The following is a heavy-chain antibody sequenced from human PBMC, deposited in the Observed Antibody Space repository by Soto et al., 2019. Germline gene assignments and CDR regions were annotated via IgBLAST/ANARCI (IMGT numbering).Heavy chain of an antibody. D-gene: IGHD5-18*01. J-gene: IGHJ3*02. CDR3: AMHQSWIQLWLRGWGAFDI. CDR2: IKQDGSEK. V-gene: IGHV3-7*03. CDR1: GFTFSSYW. Sequence: QPGGSLRLSCAASGFTFSSYWMSWVRQAPGKGLEWVANIKQDGSEKYYVDSVKGRFTISRDNAKNSLYLQMNSLRAEDTAVYYCAMHQSWIQLWLRGWGAFDIWGQGTMVTVSS.